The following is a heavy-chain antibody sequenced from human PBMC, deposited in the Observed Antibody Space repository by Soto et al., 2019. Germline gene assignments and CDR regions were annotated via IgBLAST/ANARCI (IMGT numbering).Heavy chain of an antibody. CDR3: ARTGDSSGYVSYYYVY. Sequence: ASVKVSCKASGYTFTSYYMHWVRHAPGQGLEWMGIINPSGGSTSYAQKFQGRVTMTRDTSTSTVYMELSSLRSEDTAVYYCARTGDSSGYVSYYYVYWGQGTLVTVSS. J-gene: IGHJ4*02. CDR2: INPSGGST. CDR1: GYTFTSYY. V-gene: IGHV1-46*03. D-gene: IGHD3-22*01.